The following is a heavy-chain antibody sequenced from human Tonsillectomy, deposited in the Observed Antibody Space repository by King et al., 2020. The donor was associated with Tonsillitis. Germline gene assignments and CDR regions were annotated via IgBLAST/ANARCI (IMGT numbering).Heavy chain of an antibody. CDR3: AREGTTESYFYYYMDV. V-gene: IGHV3-11*01. J-gene: IGHJ6*03. D-gene: IGHD4-17*01. CDR2: ISRSGSNM. Sequence: QLVQSGGGLVKSGGSLRLSCAASGFTFSDYYMSWIRQAPGKGLEWVSYISRSGSNMYYADSVKGRFTISRDTAKNSLYLQMNSLRTEDKAVYYCAREGTTESYFYYYMDVGGKRNTVTVS. CDR1: GFTFSDYY.